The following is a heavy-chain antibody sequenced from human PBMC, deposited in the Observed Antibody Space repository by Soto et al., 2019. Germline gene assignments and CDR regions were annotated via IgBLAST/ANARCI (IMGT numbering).Heavy chain of an antibody. J-gene: IGHJ4*02. D-gene: IGHD2-21*01. V-gene: IGHV3-49*01. Sequence: PAPCGRLSCTGSGIPFADFAITWPRLAPGKGLEWLGLISNTSYEETTEYAAAVKVRFTISIDSSNTIAYLQINSLNIEESAVYYGSGAESPDTAYCCLCWGQGT. CDR3: SGAESPDTAYCCLC. CDR1: GIPFADFA. CDR2: ISNTSYEETT.